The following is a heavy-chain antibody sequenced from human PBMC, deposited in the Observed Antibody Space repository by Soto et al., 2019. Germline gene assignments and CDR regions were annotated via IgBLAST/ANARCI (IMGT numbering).Heavy chain of an antibody. V-gene: IGHV3-30*18. D-gene: IGHD3-16*02. CDR3: AKALGELSPESFDY. CDR1: GFTFSSYA. CDR2: MSYDGNNQ. J-gene: IGHJ4*02. Sequence: PGGSLRLSCAASGFTFSSYAMHWVRQAPGKGLEWVAIMSYDGNNQYYADSVKGRFTISRDNFKNTLHLQMNSLRAEDTAVYYCAKALGELSPESFDYWGQGILVTVSS.